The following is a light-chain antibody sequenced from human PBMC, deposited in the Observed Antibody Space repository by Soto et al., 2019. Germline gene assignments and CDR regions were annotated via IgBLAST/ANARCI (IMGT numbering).Light chain of an antibody. J-gene: IGKJ4*02. CDR3: QHYDTYSP. Sequence: DIQMTQSPSTLSASVGDRVTITCRASQAISSRLAWYQQKPGKAPKLLIYKTSTLEGGVTSRFSGSGSGTEFTPPISRLQPDDLAIYYCQHYDTYSPFGGGTKVEIK. CDR1: QAISSR. V-gene: IGKV1-5*03. CDR2: KTS.